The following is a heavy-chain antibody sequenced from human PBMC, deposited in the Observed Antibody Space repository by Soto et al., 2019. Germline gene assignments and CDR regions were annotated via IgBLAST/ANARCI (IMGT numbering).Heavy chain of an antibody. D-gene: IGHD3-3*01. V-gene: IGHV3-15*01. J-gene: IGHJ6*02. CDR3: TTDPHYDFWSGYSSYYYYYGMDV. Sequence: GGSLRLSCAASGFTFSNAWMSWLRQAPGKGLEWVGRIKSKTDGGTTDYAAPVKGRFTISRDDSKNTLYLQMNSLKTEDTAVYYCTTDPHYDFWSGYSSYYYYYGMDVWGQGTTVTVSS. CDR2: IKSKTDGGTT. CDR1: GFTFSNAW.